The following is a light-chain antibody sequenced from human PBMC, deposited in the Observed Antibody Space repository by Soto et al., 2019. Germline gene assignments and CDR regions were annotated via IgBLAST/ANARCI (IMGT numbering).Light chain of an antibody. V-gene: IGLV1-44*01. J-gene: IGLJ2*01. CDR2: SDN. Sequence: QSVLTQPPSASGTPGQRVTISCSGSSSNIGSNTVNWYQELPGTAPKLLIYSDNQRPSGVPDRFSGSKSGTSASLAISGLQSEDEAEYYCAAWADSLNVVIFAGGTKLTVL. CDR3: AAWADSLNVVI. CDR1: SSNIGSNT.